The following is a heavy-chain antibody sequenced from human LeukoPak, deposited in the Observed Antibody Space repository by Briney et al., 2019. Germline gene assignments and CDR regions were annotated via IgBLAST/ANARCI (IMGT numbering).Heavy chain of an antibody. Sequence: ASVKVSCKASGYTFTSHGITWVRQAPGQGLEWMGWISVYNGNTNYVQKLQGRVTMTTDTSTSTAYMELRSLRSDDTAVYYCARVTTIFGVAYYFDYWGQGTLVTVSS. D-gene: IGHD3-3*01. CDR3: ARVTTIFGVAYYFDY. J-gene: IGHJ4*02. CDR1: GYTFTSHG. V-gene: IGHV1-18*01. CDR2: ISVYNGNT.